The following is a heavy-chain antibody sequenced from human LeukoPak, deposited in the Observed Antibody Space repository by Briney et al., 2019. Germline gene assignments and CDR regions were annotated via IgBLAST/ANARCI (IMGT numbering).Heavy chain of an antibody. CDR3: AKEIWPTVTTPGHTHFDY. CDR1: GFTVSSNY. J-gene: IGHJ4*02. Sequence: PGGSLRLSCAASGFTVSSNYMSWVRQAPGKGLEWVSVIYSGGSTYYADSVKGRFTISRDNSKSTLYIQMNSLRAEDTAVYYCAKEIWPTVTTPGHTHFDYWGQGTLVTVSS. D-gene: IGHD4-17*01. V-gene: IGHV3-53*01. CDR2: IYSGGST.